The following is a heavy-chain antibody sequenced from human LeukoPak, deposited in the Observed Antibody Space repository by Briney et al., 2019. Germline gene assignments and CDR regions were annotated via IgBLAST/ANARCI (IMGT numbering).Heavy chain of an antibody. V-gene: IGHV3-30*04. J-gene: IGHJ4*02. Sequence: GRSLRLSCAASEFTFSDYAIHWVRQAPGKGLEWVAVISYDGSNKYYADSVKGRFTISRDNSKNTLYLQMNSLRAEDTAVYYCARGNIVGATISAYWGQGTLVTVSS. CDR3: ARGNIVGATISAY. D-gene: IGHD1-26*01. CDR2: ISYDGSNK. CDR1: EFTFSDYA.